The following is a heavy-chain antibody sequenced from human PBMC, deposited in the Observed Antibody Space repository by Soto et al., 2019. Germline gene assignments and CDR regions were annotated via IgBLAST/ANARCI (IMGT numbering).Heavy chain of an antibody. V-gene: IGHV1-18*01. J-gene: IGHJ4*02. CDR3: ARSLATMVRGGGVGY. CDR2: ISAYNGNT. D-gene: IGHD3-10*01. Sequence: ASVKVSCKASGYTFTSYGISWVRQAPGQGLEWMGWISAYNGNTNYAQKLQGRVTMTTDTSTSTAYMELRSLRSDDTAVYYCARSLATMVRGGGVGYWGQGTLVTVSS. CDR1: GYTFTSYG.